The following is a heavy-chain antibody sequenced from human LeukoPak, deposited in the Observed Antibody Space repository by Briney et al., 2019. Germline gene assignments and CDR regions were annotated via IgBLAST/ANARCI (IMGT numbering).Heavy chain of an antibody. CDR1: GFTFSSYW. Sequence: PGGSLRLSCAASGFTFSSYWMTWVRQAPGKGLEWVANIKQDGNEKYYVDSVKGRFTISRDNAKNSLYLQMNSLRAEDTAVYYCAYLNSHAFDIWGQGTMVTVSS. V-gene: IGHV3-7*01. J-gene: IGHJ3*02. CDR2: IKQDGNEK. D-gene: IGHD1-7*01. CDR3: AYLNSHAFDI.